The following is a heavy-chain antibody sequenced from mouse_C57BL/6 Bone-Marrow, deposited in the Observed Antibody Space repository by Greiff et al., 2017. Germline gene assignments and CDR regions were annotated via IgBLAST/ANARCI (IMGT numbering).Heavy chain of an antibody. D-gene: IGHD2-3*01. CDR3: ARRGGLLPLFDY. J-gene: IGHJ2*01. V-gene: IGHV1-69*01. Sequence: VQLQQPGAELVMPGASVKLSCKASGYTFTSYWMHWVKQRPGQGLEWIGEIDPSDSYTNYNQKFKGKSTLTVDKSSSTANMQLSSLTSEDSAVYYCARRGGLLPLFDYWGQGTTLTVSS. CDR1: GYTFTSYW. CDR2: IDPSDSYT.